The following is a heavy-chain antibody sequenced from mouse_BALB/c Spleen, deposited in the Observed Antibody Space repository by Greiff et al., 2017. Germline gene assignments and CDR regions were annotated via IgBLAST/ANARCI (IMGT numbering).Heavy chain of an antibody. CDR3: ARGGGNFHFDY. J-gene: IGHJ2*01. Sequence: VQLQESGAELVRPGSSVKISCKASGYAFSSYWMNWVKQRPGQGLEWIGQIYPGDGDTNYNGKFKGKATLTADKSSSTAYMQLSSLTSEDSAVYFCARGGGNFHFDYWGQGTTLTVSS. D-gene: IGHD2-1*01. V-gene: IGHV1-80*01. CDR2: IYPGDGDT. CDR1: GYAFSSYW.